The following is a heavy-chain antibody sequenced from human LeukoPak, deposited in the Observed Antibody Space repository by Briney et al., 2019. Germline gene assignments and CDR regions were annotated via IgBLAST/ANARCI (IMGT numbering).Heavy chain of an antibody. J-gene: IGHJ4*02. CDR3: ARAQNWVFDY. Sequence: PGGSLRLSCAASGFTFSSHEMIWVRQAPGKGLEWVSYISSSSSTTFYADSVKGRFTISRNNAENSLYLQMNSLRAEDTAVYYCARAQNWVFDYWGQGTLVTVSS. V-gene: IGHV3-48*03. CDR2: ISSSSSTT. D-gene: IGHD7-27*01. CDR1: GFTFSSHE.